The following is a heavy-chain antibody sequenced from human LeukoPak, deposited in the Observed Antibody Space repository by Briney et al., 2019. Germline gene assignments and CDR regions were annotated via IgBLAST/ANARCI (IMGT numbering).Heavy chain of an antibody. Sequence: GGSLRLSCAASGFTFSAYTINWVRQAPGRGLEWVSSISSDSTSRYYADSLKGRFTISRDNAKNSLYLQLNSLRVEDTAVYYCARGGSGYDAFDIWGQGTTVIVSS. D-gene: IGHD3-22*01. CDR1: GFTFSAYT. V-gene: IGHV3-21*01. CDR2: ISSDSTSR. CDR3: ARGGSGYDAFDI. J-gene: IGHJ3*02.